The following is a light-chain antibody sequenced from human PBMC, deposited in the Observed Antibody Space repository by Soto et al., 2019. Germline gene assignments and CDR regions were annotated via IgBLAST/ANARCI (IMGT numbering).Light chain of an antibody. CDR1: QSISSW. CDR2: KAS. Sequence: DIQMTQSPSTLSVSVGDRVTITYRASQSISSWLAWYQQKPGKAPKLLIYKASSLESGVPSRFSGSGSGTEFTLTISSLQPDDFATYYCQQYNSYLITFGQGTRLEIK. V-gene: IGKV1-5*03. J-gene: IGKJ5*01. CDR3: QQYNSYLIT.